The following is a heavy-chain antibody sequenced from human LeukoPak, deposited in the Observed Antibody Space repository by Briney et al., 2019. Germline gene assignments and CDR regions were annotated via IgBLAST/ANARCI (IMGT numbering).Heavy chain of an antibody. J-gene: IGHJ4*02. V-gene: IGHV3-53*01. Sequence: GGSLRLSCAASGFTFSSYAMSWVRQAPGKGLEWVSFIYSDNIHYSDSVKGRFTISRDNSKNTLYLQMNSLRAEDTAVYYCARRAGAYSHPYDYWGQGTLVTVSS. CDR2: IYSDNI. CDR3: ARRAGAYSHPYDY. D-gene: IGHD4/OR15-4a*01. CDR1: GFTFSSYA.